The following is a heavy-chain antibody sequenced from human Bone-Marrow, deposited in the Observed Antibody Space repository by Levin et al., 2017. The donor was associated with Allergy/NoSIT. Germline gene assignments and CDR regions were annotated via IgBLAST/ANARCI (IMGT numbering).Heavy chain of an antibody. CDR1: GYTVTDLS. CDR2: FDPEDGET. D-gene: IGHD3-3*01. J-gene: IGHJ6*02. Sequence: GESLKISCKVSGYTVTDLSMHWVRQAPGKGLEWMGGFDPEDGETIYAQRFQGRVTMTEDTSTDTAYMEMSSLTSEDTAVYYCATVSADLDVWGQGTTIIVSS. CDR3: ATVSADLDV. V-gene: IGHV1-24*01.